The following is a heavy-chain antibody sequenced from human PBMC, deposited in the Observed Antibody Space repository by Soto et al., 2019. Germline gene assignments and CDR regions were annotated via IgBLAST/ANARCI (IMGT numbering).Heavy chain of an antibody. J-gene: IGHJ4*02. D-gene: IGHD3-10*01. CDR3: ARGSDVLARGATFFDY. CDR2: SSSSGNT. CDR1: GGSISNSDYF. Sequence: QVPLQESGPGLVKPLQTLSLTCTVSGGSISNSDYFWSWIRQYPGKGLECIGYSSSSGNTYYNPSLKSRPTRSVDTSKNQFALRLTSVTVEDTAVYYCARGSDVLARGATFFDYCGQGTLVTGSS. V-gene: IGHV4-30-4*01.